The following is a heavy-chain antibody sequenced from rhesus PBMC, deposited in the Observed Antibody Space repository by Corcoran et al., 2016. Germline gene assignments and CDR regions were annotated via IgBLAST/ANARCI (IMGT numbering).Heavy chain of an antibody. CDR2: SEAGGEDT. CDR3: ARTLGWGHGYFEL. D-gene: IGHD2-39*02. CDR1: GGSISCNY. Sequence: QVQLQESGPGLVKPSETLSLTCAVSGGSISCNYWSWIRSPLGTGRVCIGRSEAGGEDTDYGPALRRRVSITTDTYKKMFALKVGSVSAAYTAVYYCARTLGWGHGYFELWGPGAPITVSS. V-gene: IGHV4-160*01. J-gene: IGHJ2*01.